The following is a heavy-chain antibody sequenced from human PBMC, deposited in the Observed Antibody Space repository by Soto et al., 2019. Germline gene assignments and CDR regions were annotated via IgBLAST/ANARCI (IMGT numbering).Heavy chain of an antibody. D-gene: IGHD3-10*01. CDR1: GGSISSGDYY. CDR2: IYYSGST. J-gene: IGHJ5*02. V-gene: IGHV4-30-4*01. Sequence: SETLSLTCTVSGGSISSGDYYWSWIRQPPGKGLEWIGYIYYSGSTYYNPPLKSRVTISVDTSKNQFSLKLSSVTAADTAVYYCARDSGFLNWFDPWGQGTLVTVSS. CDR3: ARDSGFLNWFDP.